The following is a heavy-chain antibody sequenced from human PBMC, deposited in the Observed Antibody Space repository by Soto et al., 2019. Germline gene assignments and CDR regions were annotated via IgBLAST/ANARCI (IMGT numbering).Heavy chain of an antibody. CDR3: AKDYRHTGYYYYMDV. CDR2: ISWNSGSI. Sequence: GGSLRLSCAASGFTFDDYAMHWVRQAPGKGLEWVSGISWNSGSIGYADSVKGRFTISRDNAKNFLYLQMNSLRAEDTALYYCAKDYRHTGYYYYMDVWGKGTTVTVSS. J-gene: IGHJ6*03. CDR1: GFTFDDYA. V-gene: IGHV3-9*01. D-gene: IGHD5-18*01.